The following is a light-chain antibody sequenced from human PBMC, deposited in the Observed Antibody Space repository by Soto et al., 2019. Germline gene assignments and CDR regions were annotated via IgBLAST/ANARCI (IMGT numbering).Light chain of an antibody. Sequence: DVQMTQFPSTLSASVGDRVTITCRASHSISSWLAWYQQRPGKAPKLLIYKASILESGVPSRFSGSGSGTEFTFTISSLQPDDFATYYCQQYNVYPTFGQGTKVDI. CDR3: QQYNVYPT. CDR2: KAS. V-gene: IGKV1-5*03. J-gene: IGKJ1*01. CDR1: HSISSW.